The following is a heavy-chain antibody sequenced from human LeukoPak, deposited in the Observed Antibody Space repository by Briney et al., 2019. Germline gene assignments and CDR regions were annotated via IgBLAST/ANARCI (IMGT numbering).Heavy chain of an antibody. CDR2: IGDGGGDT. V-gene: IGHV3-23*01. D-gene: IGHD3-9*01. J-gene: IGHJ4*02. CDR3: AKAASYDVFTGREIYYFGF. CDR1: GFTFSSYG. Sequence: GGSLRLSCAASGFTFSSYGMSWVRQAPGRGLEWVSLIGDGGGDTYYADSVKGRFTISRDNSRNTLYLQMNSLRAEDTAVYYCAKAASYDVFTGREIYYFGFWGQGTLVTVSS.